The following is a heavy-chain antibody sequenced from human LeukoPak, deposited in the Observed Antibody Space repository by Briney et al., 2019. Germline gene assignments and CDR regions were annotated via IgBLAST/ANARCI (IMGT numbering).Heavy chain of an antibody. D-gene: IGHD2-2*01. J-gene: IGHJ4*02. Sequence: APVKVSCKASGGTFSSYTISWVRQAPGQGLEWMGRIIPILGIANYAQKFQGRVTITADKSTSTAYMELSSLRSEDTAVYYCARGYCSSTSCYRSDYWGQGTLVTVSS. CDR2: IIPILGIA. V-gene: IGHV1-69*02. CDR3: ARGYCSSTSCYRSDY. CDR1: GGTFSSYT.